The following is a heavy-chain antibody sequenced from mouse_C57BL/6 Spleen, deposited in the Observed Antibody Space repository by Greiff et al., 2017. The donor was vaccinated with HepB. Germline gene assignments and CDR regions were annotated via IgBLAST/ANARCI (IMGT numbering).Heavy chain of an antibody. CDR1: GFTFSSYA. CDR2: ISDGGSYT. J-gene: IGHJ3*01. CDR3: ARDLLYGYPFAY. V-gene: IGHV5-4*01. Sequence: DVKLVESGGGLVKPGGSLKLSCAASGFTFSSYAMSWVRQTPEKRLEWVATISDGGSYTYFPDNVKGRFTISRDNAKNNLYLQMSHLKSEDTAMYYCARDLLYGYPFAYWGQGTLVTVSA. D-gene: IGHD2-2*01.